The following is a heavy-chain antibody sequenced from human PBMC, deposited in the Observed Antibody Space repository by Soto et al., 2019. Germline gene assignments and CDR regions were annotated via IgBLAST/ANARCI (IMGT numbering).Heavy chain of an antibody. CDR3: NYGSWRRRFEY. CDR1: GGSISSYY. D-gene: IGHD3-10*01. Sequence: QVQLQESGPGLVKPSETLSLTCTVSGGSISSYYWSWIRQPPGKGLEWIGYIYYSGSTNYNPSLKSRVTISVDTSKNQFSLKLSSVTAADTAVYYCNYGSWRRRFEYWGQGTLVTVSS. CDR2: IYYSGST. V-gene: IGHV4-59*08. J-gene: IGHJ4*02.